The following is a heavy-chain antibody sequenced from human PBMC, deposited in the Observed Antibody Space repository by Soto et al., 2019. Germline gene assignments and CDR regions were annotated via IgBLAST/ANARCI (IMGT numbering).Heavy chain of an antibody. CDR3: GRRGSSSDYYFIDV. D-gene: IGHD6-13*01. J-gene: IGHJ6*03. Sequence: EVQLVESGGGVVRPGGSLRLSCAASGFTFDDYGMSWVRQATGKGLEWVSGINWSGGSTGFADSVKGRFTISRDNAKNSLYLQMNSLRTEDTALYHCGRRGSSSDYYFIDVWGKGTTVTVSS. CDR2: INWSGGST. CDR1: GFTFDDYG. V-gene: IGHV3-20*01.